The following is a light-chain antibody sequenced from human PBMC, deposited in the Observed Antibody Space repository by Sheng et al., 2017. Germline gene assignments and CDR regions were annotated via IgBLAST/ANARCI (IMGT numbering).Light chain of an antibody. CDR2: GAS. J-gene: IGKJ4*01. CDR1: QNINNN. Sequence: EIVMTQSPATLSVSPGERATLSCRASQNINNNLAWYQQRPGQPPSLLVYGASTRATGIPARFSGSGSGTDFTLTISSLEPEDFAVYYCQQRSNWPLTFGGGTKVEIK. CDR3: QQRSNWPLT. V-gene: IGKV3-15*01.